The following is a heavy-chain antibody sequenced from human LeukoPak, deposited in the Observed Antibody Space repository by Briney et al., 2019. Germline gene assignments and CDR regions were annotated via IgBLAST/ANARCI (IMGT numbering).Heavy chain of an antibody. CDR3: AKDKAPYYYDSRGYPSPFDY. CDR2: ISWNSGSI. Sequence: GGSLRLSCAASGFTFDDYAMHWVRQAPGKGLEWVSGISWNSGSIGYADSVKGRFTISRDNAKNSLYLQMNSLRAEDTATYYCAKDKAPYYYDSRGYPSPFDYWGQGTLVTVSS. J-gene: IGHJ4*02. CDR1: GFTFDDYA. D-gene: IGHD3-22*01. V-gene: IGHV3-9*01.